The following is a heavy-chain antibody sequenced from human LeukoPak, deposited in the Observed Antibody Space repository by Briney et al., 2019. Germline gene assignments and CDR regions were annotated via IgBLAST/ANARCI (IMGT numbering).Heavy chain of an antibody. J-gene: IGHJ4*02. D-gene: IGHD1-20*01. V-gene: IGHV4-59*11. CDR1: GGSISNHY. CDR2: IYYRGSS. CDR3: ARDNPITGSIHY. Sequence: SETPSLTCTVSGGSISNHYWSWIRQPPGKGLEWIGYIYYRGSSNYNPSLKSRVTISIDTSKNQFSLKLSSVTAADTAVYFCARDNPITGSIHYWGQGTLVTASS.